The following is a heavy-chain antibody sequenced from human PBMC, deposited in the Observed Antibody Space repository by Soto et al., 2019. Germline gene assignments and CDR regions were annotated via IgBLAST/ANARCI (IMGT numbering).Heavy chain of an antibody. D-gene: IGHD4-17*01. Sequence: EVQLLESGGSLVQPGGSLRLSCAASGFSFREFAMSWVRQAPGMGLEWVSGISGSGSNTYYADSVKGRFTISRDNSKNTLYLQMNSLGPADTAVYYCAKEPGVDFGDYCDYWGQGTLVTVSS. J-gene: IGHJ4*02. V-gene: IGHV3-23*01. CDR2: ISGSGSNT. CDR3: AKEPGVDFGDYCDY. CDR1: GFSFREFA.